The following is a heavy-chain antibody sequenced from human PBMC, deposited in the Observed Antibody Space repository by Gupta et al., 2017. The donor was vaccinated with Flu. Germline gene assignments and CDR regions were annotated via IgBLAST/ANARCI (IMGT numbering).Heavy chain of an antibody. CDR1: GFTFSGSA. Sequence: EVQLVESGGGLVQPGGSLKLSCAASGFTFSGSAMHWVRQASGKGLEWVGRIRSKANSYATAYAASVKGRFTISRDDSKNTAYLQMNSLKTEDTAVYYCTRHNISGSFDLWGRGTLVTVSS. D-gene: IGHD1-26*01. CDR2: IRSKANSYAT. V-gene: IGHV3-73*01. J-gene: IGHJ2*01. CDR3: TRHNISGSFDL.